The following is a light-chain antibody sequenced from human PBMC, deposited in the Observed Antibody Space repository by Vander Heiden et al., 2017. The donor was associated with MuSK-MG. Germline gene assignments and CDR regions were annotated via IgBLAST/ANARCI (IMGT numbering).Light chain of an antibody. CDR2: AAS. CDR1: QNISSY. CDR3: QQSYSTFT. V-gene: IGKV1-39*01. J-gene: IGKJ3*01. Sequence: DIQTTQSPSSLSASVGDRVIITCRASQNISSYLNWYQQKPGKAPKLLIYAASSLQSRVPSRFSGSGSGADFTLTISSLQPEDIASYYCQQSYSTFTFGPGTKVDIK.